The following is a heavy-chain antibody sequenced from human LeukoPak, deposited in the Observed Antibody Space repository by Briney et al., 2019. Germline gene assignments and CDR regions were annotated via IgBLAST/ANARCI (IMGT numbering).Heavy chain of an antibody. CDR3: ARSNQADDY. CDR2: INPGGSSI. V-gene: IGHV3-74*01. J-gene: IGHJ4*02. Sequence: PGGSLRLSCAASGFTFSSYWMHWVRQAPGKGLVRVARINPGGSSITYADSVKGRFTISRDNAKNTLYLQMDSLSAEDTGVYYCARSNQADDYWGQGTLVTVSS. CDR1: GFTFSSYW. D-gene: IGHD1-14*01.